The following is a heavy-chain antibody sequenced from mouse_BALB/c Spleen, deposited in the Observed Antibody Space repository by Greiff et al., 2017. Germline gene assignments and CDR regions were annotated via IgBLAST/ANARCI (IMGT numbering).Heavy chain of an antibody. J-gene: IGHJ3*01. CDR3: ARSGYGCGIRFAY. V-gene: IGHV5-17*02. Sequence: EVQVVESGGGLVQPGGSRKLSCAASGFTFSSFGMHWVRQAPEKGLEWVAYISSGSSTIYYADTVKGRFTISRDNPKNTLFLQMTSLRSEDTAMYYCARSGYGCGIRFAYWGQGTLVTVSA. CDR2: ISSGSSTI. CDR1: GFTFSSFG. D-gene: IGHD1-1*02.